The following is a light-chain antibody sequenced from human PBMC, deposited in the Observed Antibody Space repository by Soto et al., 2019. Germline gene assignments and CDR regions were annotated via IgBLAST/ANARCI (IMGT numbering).Light chain of an antibody. CDR3: SSYTSSSTPLCV. Sequence: QSALTQPASVSGSPGQSITISCAGTSSDVGGYNYVSWYQQHPGKAPKLMIYDVSNRPSGVSNRFSGSKSGNTASLTISGLQAEDEADYYCSSYTSSSTPLCVFGTGTKVTVL. CDR1: SSDVGGYNY. J-gene: IGLJ1*01. CDR2: DVS. V-gene: IGLV2-14*01.